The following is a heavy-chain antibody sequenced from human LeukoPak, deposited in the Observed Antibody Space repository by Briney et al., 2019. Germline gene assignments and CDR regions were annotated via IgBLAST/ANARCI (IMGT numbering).Heavy chain of an antibody. V-gene: IGHV4-61*03. CDR1: GGSISSGGYY. D-gene: IGHD6-13*01. J-gene: IGHJ4*02. CDR3: ARGFYSSSRFDY. CDR2: IYYSGST. Sequence: SETLSLTCTVSGGSISSGGYYWSWIRQHPGKGLEWIGCIYYSGSTNYDPSLKSRVTISVDTSKNHFSLKLSSVTAADTAVYYCARGFYSSSRFDYWGQGTLVTVSS.